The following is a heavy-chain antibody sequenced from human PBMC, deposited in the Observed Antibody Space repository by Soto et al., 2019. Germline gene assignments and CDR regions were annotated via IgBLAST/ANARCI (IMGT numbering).Heavy chain of an antibody. D-gene: IGHD3-22*01. CDR1: GYSFTSFW. V-gene: IGHV5-51*01. Sequence: GESLKISCKTSGYSFTSFWIGWVRQMPGKGLEWMGIIYPGDSDTRCSPSFQGQVTISVTKSITTVFLQWSSLRASDTAMYYCARQIYDSDTGPNFQYYFDSWGQGTPVTVSS. CDR3: ARQIYDSDTGPNFQYYFDS. CDR2: IYPGDSDT. J-gene: IGHJ4*02.